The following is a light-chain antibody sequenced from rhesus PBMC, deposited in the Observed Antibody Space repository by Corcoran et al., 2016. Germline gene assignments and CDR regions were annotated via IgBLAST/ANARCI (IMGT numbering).Light chain of an antibody. CDR2: KVT. CDR1: QSLLHSNGNTY. J-gene: IGKJ2*01. V-gene: IGKV2S2*01. CDR3: MQSTKDPYS. Sequence: DIVMTQTPLSLPVTPGEPASISCRSSQSLLHSNGNTYLDWYLQKPGQSPRLLIYKVTNRESGVPDRFSGSGAGTDFTLKISRVGPEDVGVYYCMQSTKDPYSFGQGTKVEIK.